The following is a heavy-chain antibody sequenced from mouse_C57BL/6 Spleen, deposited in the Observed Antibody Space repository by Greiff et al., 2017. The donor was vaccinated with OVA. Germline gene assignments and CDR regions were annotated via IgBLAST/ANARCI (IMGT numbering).Heavy chain of an antibody. CDR2: IINKANGYTT. V-gene: IGHV7-3*01. J-gene: IGHJ4*01. Sequence: EVKLMESGGGLVQPGGSLSLSCAASGFTFTDYYMSWVRQPPGKALEWLGFIINKANGYTTEYSASVKGRFTISRENSQSILYLQMNALRAEDSATYYCARSDYYGSSHYAMDYWGQGTSVTVSS. CDR1: GFTFTDYY. D-gene: IGHD1-1*01. CDR3: ARSDYYGSSHYAMDY.